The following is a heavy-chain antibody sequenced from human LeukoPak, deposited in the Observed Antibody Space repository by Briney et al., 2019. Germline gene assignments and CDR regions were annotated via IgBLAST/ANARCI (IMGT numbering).Heavy chain of an antibody. CDR2: INPNTGGA. D-gene: IGHD1-14*01. CDR1: GYTFTDYY. CDR3: ARGHPSAEPPDY. V-gene: IGHV1-2*02. Sequence: ASVKVSCKTSGYTFTDYYIHWVRQVPGQGLEYMGWINPNTGGASYAQRFRDRVSMSVDTSINTVYMELSRLTGDDSAVYYCARGHPSAEPPDYWGQGDLVTVSS. J-gene: IGHJ4*02.